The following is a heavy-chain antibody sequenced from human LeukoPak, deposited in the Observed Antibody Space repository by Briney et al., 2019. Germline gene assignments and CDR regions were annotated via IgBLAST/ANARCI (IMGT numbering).Heavy chain of an antibody. J-gene: IGHJ4*02. CDR1: GFTFSGYS. V-gene: IGHV3-21*01. Sequence: PGGSLRLSXAASGFTFSGYSMNWVRQAPGKGLEWVSSISSSSSYIYYADSVKGRFTISRDNAKNSLYLQMNSLRAEDTAVYYCARASDDYGDYSSDYWGQGTLVTVSS. CDR3: ARASDDYGDYSSDY. CDR2: ISSSSSYI. D-gene: IGHD4-17*01.